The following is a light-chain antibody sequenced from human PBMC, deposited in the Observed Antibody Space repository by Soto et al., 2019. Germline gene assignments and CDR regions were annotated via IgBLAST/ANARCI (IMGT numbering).Light chain of an antibody. V-gene: IGLV2-23*01. Sequence: QSALTQPASVSGSPGQSITISCTGPSSDVGGSKVVSWYQHHPGKAPKLIIYEDTKRPSGVSTRLSGSKSGNTASLTISGLQAEDEADYYCCSYASSATWVFGGGTKLTVL. CDR1: SSDVGGSKV. CDR3: CSYASSATWV. CDR2: EDT. J-gene: IGLJ3*02.